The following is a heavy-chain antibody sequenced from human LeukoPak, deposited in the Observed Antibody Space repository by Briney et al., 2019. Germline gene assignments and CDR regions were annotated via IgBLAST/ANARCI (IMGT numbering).Heavy chain of an antibody. D-gene: IGHD6-19*01. V-gene: IGHV4-38-2*02. J-gene: IGHJ3*02. CDR1: GDSISGGYH. Sequence: SETLSLTCAVSGDSISGGYHWGWIRQPPGKGLEWIGIICYSGSTYYNQSLKSRVTISVDTSKNQFSLKLKSVSAADTAVYYCARDYCYSSAADVFDIWGQGTMVTVSS. CDR3: ARDYCYSSAADVFDI. CDR2: ICYSGST.